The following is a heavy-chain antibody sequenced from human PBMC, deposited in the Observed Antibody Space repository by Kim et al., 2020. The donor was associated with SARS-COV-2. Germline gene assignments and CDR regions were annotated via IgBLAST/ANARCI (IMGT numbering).Heavy chain of an antibody. V-gene: IGHV3-23*01. D-gene: IGHD4-17*01. Sequence: YSAHSVTGRVHSPRDHSKHTLYLQMNSLRAEDTAVYYCAKGGYYGDYLDYWGQGTLVTVSS. CDR3: AKGGYYGDYLDY. J-gene: IGHJ4*02.